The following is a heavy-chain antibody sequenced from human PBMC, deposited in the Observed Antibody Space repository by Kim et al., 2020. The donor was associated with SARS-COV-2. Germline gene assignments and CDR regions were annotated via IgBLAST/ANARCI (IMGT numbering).Heavy chain of an antibody. Sequence: AASVKGRFTISRYNSKNTLYLQMNSLRAEDTAVYYCARGQQLVLYYFDYWGQGTLVTVSS. D-gene: IGHD6-13*01. CDR3: ARGQQLVLYYFDY. V-gene: IGHV3-30*01. J-gene: IGHJ4*02.